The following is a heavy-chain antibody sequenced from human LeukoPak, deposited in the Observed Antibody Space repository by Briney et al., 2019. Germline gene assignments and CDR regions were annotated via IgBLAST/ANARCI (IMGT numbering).Heavy chain of an antibody. CDR1: GFTFDDYA. D-gene: IGHD2-2*01. J-gene: IGHJ3*02. CDR3: AKDLRGYCSSTSCYGAAFDI. Sequence: GGSLRLSCAASGFTFDDYAMHWVRHAPGKGLEWVSGISWNSGSIGYADSVKGRFTISRDNAKNSLYLQMNSLRAEDTALYYCAKDLRGYCSSTSCYGAAFDIWGQGTMVTVSS. V-gene: IGHV3-9*01. CDR2: ISWNSGSI.